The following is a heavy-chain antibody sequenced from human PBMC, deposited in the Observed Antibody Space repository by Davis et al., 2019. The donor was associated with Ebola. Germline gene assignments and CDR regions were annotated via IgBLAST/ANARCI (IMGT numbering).Heavy chain of an antibody. CDR3: ANIAYSGSYRVDY. CDR2: ISYDGSNK. CDR1: GFTFSSYA. V-gene: IGHV3-30-3*01. J-gene: IGHJ4*02. Sequence: PGGSLRLSCAASGFTFSSYAMSWVRQAPGKGLEWVAVISYDGSNKYYADSVKGRFTISRDNSKNTLYLQMNSLRAEDTAVYYCANIAYSGSYRVDYWGQGTLVTVSS. D-gene: IGHD1-26*01.